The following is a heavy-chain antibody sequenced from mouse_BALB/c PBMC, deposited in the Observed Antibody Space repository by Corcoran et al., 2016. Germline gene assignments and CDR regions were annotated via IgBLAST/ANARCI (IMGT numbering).Heavy chain of an antibody. CDR3: MRYGNYWYFDV. D-gene: IGHD2-1*01. CDR2: INSVGMAI. V-gene: IGHV11-2*02. CDR1: GFTFSGFW. J-gene: IGHJ1*01. Sequence: EVQLLETGGGLVQPGGSRGLSCEGSGFTFSGFWMSWVRQTPGKTLEWIGDINSVGMAINNAPSIKERLTIFRDNDKSNLYLQMSNVRSEDTATYFCMRYGNYWYFDVWGAGTTVAVSS.